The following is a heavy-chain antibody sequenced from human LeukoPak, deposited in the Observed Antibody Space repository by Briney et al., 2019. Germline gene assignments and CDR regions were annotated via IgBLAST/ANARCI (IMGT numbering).Heavy chain of an antibody. CDR2: IYYSGST. Sequence: SETLSLTCTVSGDSMSSYYWSWIRQPPGKGLEWVGYIYYSGSTNSNSSLKSRVAISVDTSKNQFSLRLSSMTAADTAVYYCARGGGYSYGSIENFDYWGQGTLVTVSS. CDR3: ARGGGYSYGSIENFDY. J-gene: IGHJ4*02. V-gene: IGHV4-59*01. CDR1: GDSMSSYY. D-gene: IGHD5-18*01.